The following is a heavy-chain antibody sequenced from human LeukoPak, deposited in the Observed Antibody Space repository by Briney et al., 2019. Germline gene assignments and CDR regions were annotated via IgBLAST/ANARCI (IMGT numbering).Heavy chain of an antibody. D-gene: IGHD4-17*01. CDR3: ARVVDYGTDVDY. CDR2: ISAYNGNT. J-gene: IGHJ4*02. CDR1: GGTFSSFA. V-gene: IGHV1-18*01. Sequence: GASVKVSCKASGGTFSSFAISWVRQAPGQGLEWMGWISAYNGNTNYAQKLQGRVTMTTDTSTSTAYMELRSLRSDDTAVYYCARVVDYGTDVDYWGQGTLVTVSS.